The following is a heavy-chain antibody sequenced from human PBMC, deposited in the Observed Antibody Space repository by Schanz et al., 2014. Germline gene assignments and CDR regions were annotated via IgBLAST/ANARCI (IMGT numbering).Heavy chain of an antibody. CDR3: ARGIQAWLQWYFDY. D-gene: IGHD5-18*01. J-gene: IGHJ4*02. Sequence: QLQLQESGPVLVKPSETLSLTCTVSGDSITTSGYFWGWIRQAPGKGLEYIGTSVYSGATHYNPSFLSRVPIPVDTSKNQFSLTLSSVTAADTAVYYCARGIQAWLQWYFDYWGQGTLVTVSS. CDR2: SVYSGAT. V-gene: IGHV4-39*01. CDR1: GDSITTSGYF.